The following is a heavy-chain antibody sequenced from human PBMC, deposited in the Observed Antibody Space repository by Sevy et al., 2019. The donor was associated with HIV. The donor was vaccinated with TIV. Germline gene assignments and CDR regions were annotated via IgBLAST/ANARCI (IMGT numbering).Heavy chain of an antibody. J-gene: IGHJ4*02. CDR2: TYYRSKWYN. V-gene: IGHV6-1*01. Sequence: QSQTLSLTCAISGDSVSSNSDAWNWIRQSPSRGLEWLGRTYYRSKWYNDYAVSVKSRITINPDTSKNQFSLQLNSVTPEDTAVCYCARNPPYCSSTSCHFDYWGQGTLVTVSS. CDR3: ARNPPYCSSTSCHFDY. CDR1: GDSVSSNSDA. D-gene: IGHD2-2*01.